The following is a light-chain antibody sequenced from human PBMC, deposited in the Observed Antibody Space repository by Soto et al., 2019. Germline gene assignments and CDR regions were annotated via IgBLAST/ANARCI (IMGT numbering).Light chain of an antibody. CDR1: SSDIGSYDL. Sequence: QSALTQPASVSGSPGQAITISCTGTSSDIGSYDLVSWYQQHADKAPRLMIYEVTKRPSGVSHRFSGSKSGNTASLTISGLQAEDEADYYCGSYEGSSTLVLFGGGTKLTVL. CDR3: GSYEGSSTLVL. J-gene: IGLJ2*01. CDR2: EVT. V-gene: IGLV2-23*02.